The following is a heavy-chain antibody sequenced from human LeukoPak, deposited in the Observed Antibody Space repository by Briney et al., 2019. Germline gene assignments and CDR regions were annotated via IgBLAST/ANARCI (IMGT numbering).Heavy chain of an antibody. CDR3: AKNFPPSLIAVNYFDY. CDR1: GGSISSYY. Sequence: PSETLSLTCTVSGGSISSYYWSWIRQPAGKGLEWIGRIYTSGSTNYNPSLKSRVTMSVDTSKNQFSLKLSSVTAADTAVYYCAKNFPPSLIAVNYFDYWGQGTLVTVSS. V-gene: IGHV4-4*07. CDR2: IYTSGST. J-gene: IGHJ4*02. D-gene: IGHD6-19*01.